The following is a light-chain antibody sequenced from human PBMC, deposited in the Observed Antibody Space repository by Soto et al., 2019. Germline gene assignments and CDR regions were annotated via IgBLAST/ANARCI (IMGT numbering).Light chain of an antibody. J-gene: IGLJ1*01. V-gene: IGLV2-14*01. Sequence: QAVVTQPASVSGSPGQSITISCTGTSSDVGGYKYVSWYQQHPDKAPKLMIFDVSNRPSGVSSRFSGSKSGNTASLTISGLQAEDEAGYYCSSYTSSSALVYVFGTGTKVTVL. CDR3: SSYTSSSALVYV. CDR1: SSDVGGYKY. CDR2: DVS.